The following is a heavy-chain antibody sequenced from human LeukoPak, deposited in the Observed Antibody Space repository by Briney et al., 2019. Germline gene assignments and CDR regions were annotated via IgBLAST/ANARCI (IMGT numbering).Heavy chain of an antibody. V-gene: IGHV3-11*04. Sequence: GGSLRLSCAASGFTFSDYYMSWIRQAPGKGLEWVSYISSSGSTIYYAGSVKGRFTISRDNAKNSLYLQMNSLRAEDTAVYYCARGGGSMVTFYYYYYMDVWGKGTTVTVSS. J-gene: IGHJ6*03. CDR1: GFTFSDYY. CDR3: ARGGGSMVTFYYYYYMDV. D-gene: IGHD5-18*01. CDR2: ISSSGSTI.